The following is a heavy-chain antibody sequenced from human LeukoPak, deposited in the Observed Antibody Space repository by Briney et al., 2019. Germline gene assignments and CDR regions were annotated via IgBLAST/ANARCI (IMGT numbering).Heavy chain of an antibody. CDR1: GFPFRDDY. CDR2: ISRSGDTL. Sequence: GGSLRLSCAASGFPFRDDYMTWIRQAPGKGLEWISYISRSGDTLYYADSVEGRFTISRDNAKNSLFLQMNSLRADDTAVYYCARSGAYYYDSSGYSYWGQGTLVTVSS. V-gene: IGHV3-11*01. CDR3: ARSGAYYYDSSGYSY. D-gene: IGHD3-22*01. J-gene: IGHJ4*02.